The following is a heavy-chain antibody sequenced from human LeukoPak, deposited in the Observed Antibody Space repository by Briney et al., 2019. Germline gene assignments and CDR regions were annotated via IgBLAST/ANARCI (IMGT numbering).Heavy chain of an antibody. V-gene: IGHV3-11*05. CDR2: ISGSSIYT. CDR1: GFTFSDYH. CDR3: ARVKVGTTNRFDY. Sequence: GGSLRLSCAASGFTFSDYHMTWIRQAPGKGLEWVSYISGSSIYTRYADSVKGRFTISRDNAKNSLYLQMNSLRAEDTALYYCARVKVGTTNRFDYWGQGTLVTVSS. J-gene: IGHJ4*02. D-gene: IGHD1-26*01.